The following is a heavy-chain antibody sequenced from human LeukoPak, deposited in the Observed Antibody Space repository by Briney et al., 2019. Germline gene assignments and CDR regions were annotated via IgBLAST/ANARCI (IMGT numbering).Heavy chain of an antibody. CDR3: AKGAGVGIDNWFDP. Sequence: GGSLRLSCAASGFTFSSYAMSWVSQAPGKGLEWVSAISGSCGSTYYADSVKGRFTISRDNSKNTLYVQMISLIHEDKAVYYCAKGAGVGIDNWFDPWGQGTLVTVSS. V-gene: IGHV3-23*01. CDR2: ISGSCGST. CDR1: GFTFSSYA. J-gene: IGHJ5*02. D-gene: IGHD1-26*01.